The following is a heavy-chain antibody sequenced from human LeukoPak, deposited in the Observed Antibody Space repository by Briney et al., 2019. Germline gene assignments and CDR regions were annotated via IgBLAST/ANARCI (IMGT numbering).Heavy chain of an antibody. J-gene: IGHJ6*02. CDR2: IWFDGKNE. D-gene: IGHD2-8*01. Sequence: PGGSLRLSCVGSGFTFSSYGMHWVRQAPGKGLEWVADIWFDGKNEHFADSVKGRFTISRDNSKNTMYLQINSLRAEDTAVYYCARDRHCANGVCHSPPGMDVWGQGTTVTVSS. CDR3: ARDRHCANGVCHSPPGMDV. V-gene: IGHV3-33*08. CDR1: GFTFSSYG.